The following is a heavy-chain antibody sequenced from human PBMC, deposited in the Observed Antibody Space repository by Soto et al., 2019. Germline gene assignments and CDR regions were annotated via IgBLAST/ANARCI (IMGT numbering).Heavy chain of an antibody. CDR3: ARDCPGSSTTCYGNEWFNS. CDR2: ISSSRSTI. CDR1: GFTFSSYS. J-gene: IGHJ5*01. V-gene: IGHV3-48*01. D-gene: IGHD2-2*01. Sequence: EVQLVESGGGLVQPGGSLRLSCAASGFTFSSYSMNWVRQAPGKGLEWVSSISSSRSTIYYADTVKGRFTLSRDNAKNSRYLQMNVLKAEDTAVYYFARDCPGSSTTCYGNEWFNSWAQGTLVTVST.